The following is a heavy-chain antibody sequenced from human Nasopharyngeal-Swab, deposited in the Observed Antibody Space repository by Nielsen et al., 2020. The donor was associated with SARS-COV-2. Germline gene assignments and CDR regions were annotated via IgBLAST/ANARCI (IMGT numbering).Heavy chain of an antibody. CDR3: AREGDQTPGMLDA. J-gene: IGHJ6*02. Sequence: SVKVSCKASGGTFSSYAISWVRQAPGQGLEWMGGIIPIFGTANYAQKFQGRVTITADESTSTAYMELSSLRSEDTAVYYCAREGDQTPGMLDAWGQGTTVTVSS. CDR1: GGTFSSYA. V-gene: IGHV1-69*13. D-gene: IGHD2-21*02. CDR2: IIPIFGTA.